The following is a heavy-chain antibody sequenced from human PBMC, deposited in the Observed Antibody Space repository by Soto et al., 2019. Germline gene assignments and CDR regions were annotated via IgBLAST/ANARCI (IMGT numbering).Heavy chain of an antibody. Sequence: PGGSLRLSCAGTGFNFGGYAMSWVRQAPGKGLEWVSTLSGDGSRAYYAGSVRGRFTVSRDNCKGTLYLPMNRLRADDTAIYYCAKRGGYAISVYASWGKGTLAPASS. CDR1: GFNFGGYA. D-gene: IGHD3-16*01. V-gene: IGHV3-23*01. CDR2: LSGDGSRA. CDR3: AKRGGYAISVYAS. J-gene: IGHJ5*02.